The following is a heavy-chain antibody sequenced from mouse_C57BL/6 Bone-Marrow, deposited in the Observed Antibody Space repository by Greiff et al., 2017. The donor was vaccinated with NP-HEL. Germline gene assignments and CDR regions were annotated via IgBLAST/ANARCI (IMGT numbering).Heavy chain of an antibody. V-gene: IGHV5-4*03. CDR1: GFTFSSYA. D-gene: IGHD2-4*01. Sequence: EVKVVESGGGLVKPGGSLKLSCAASGFTFSSYAMSWVRQTPEKRLEWVATISDGGSYTYYPDNVKGRFTISRDNAKNNLYLQMSHLKSEDTAMYYCARGMIHYYAMDYWGQGTSVTVSS. CDR3: ARGMIHYYAMDY. CDR2: ISDGGSYT. J-gene: IGHJ4*01.